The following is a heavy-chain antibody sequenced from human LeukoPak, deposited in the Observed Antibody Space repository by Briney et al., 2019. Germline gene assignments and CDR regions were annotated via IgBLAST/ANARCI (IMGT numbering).Heavy chain of an antibody. CDR1: GDSISNSGYY. D-gene: IGHD6-13*01. CDR2: INHSGTT. Sequence: PSETLSLTCTVSGDSISNSGYYWDWIRQSPRKGLEWIGNINHSGTTYYEPSLKSRVTISVDASKNQFSLTLSSVTAADTTIYYCARKKLVARGYFDFWGRGIPVTVSS. CDR3: ARKKLVARGYFDF. J-gene: IGHJ4*02. V-gene: IGHV4-39*01.